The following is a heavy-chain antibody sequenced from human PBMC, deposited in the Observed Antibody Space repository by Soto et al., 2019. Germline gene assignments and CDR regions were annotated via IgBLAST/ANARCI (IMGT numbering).Heavy chain of an antibody. V-gene: IGHV3-23*01. D-gene: IGHD6-19*01. CDR1: GFTFSSYA. J-gene: IGHJ4*02. Sequence: EVQLLESGGGLVQPGRSLRLSCAASGFTFSSYAMNWVRQAPGKRLEWVSAMSGTGGRTYYADSVKGRFTISRDNSETTLYLQMNSLRVEDTSVFYCAKAGFSSGWSPSYGDCWGRGTLVTVSS. CDR2: MSGTGGRT. CDR3: AKAGFSSGWSPSYGDC.